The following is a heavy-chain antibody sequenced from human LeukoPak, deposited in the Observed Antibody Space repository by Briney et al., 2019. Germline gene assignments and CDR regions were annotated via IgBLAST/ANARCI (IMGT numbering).Heavy chain of an antibody. Sequence: GGSLRLSCAASGFSFVDYAMHGVRQAPGKGLEWVSGISWNSGNIGYADSVKGRFTISRDNAKNSLYLQMNSLRAEDTALYYCTKDKGGHGSGSYIWAGMDVWGQGTTVTVSS. CDR2: ISWNSGNI. D-gene: IGHD3-10*01. J-gene: IGHJ6*02. CDR3: TKDKGGHGSGSYIWAGMDV. CDR1: GFSFVDYA. V-gene: IGHV3-9*01.